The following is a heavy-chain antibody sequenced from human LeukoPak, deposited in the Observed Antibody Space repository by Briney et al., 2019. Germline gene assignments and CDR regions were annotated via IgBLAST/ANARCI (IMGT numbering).Heavy chain of an antibody. CDR2: IDWDDDK. Sequence: SGPALVKPTQTLTLTCTFSGFSLSTPEMCVTWIRQPPGKTLEWLARIDWDDDKFYSPSLRTRLTISKDTPKNQVVLRMTNMDPVDTGTYYCARMTPDSPSFDYWGQGALITVSS. D-gene: IGHD2-15*01. V-gene: IGHV2-70*17. CDR3: ARMTPDSPSFDY. CDR1: GFSLSTPEMC. J-gene: IGHJ4*02.